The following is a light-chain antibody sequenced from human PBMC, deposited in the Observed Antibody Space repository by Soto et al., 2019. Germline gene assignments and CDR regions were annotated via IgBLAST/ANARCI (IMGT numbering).Light chain of an antibody. CDR3: QQSSSTLWT. Sequence: DIQMTQSPSSLSASVGDRVTITCRASQSIKSFLNWYQQKPGQAPRLLIYAASNVQSGVPSRFSGSVSGTDFTLTISSLQPADFATYYCQQSSSTLWTFGQGTKLEIK. V-gene: IGKV1-39*01. CDR1: QSIKSF. J-gene: IGKJ2*02. CDR2: AAS.